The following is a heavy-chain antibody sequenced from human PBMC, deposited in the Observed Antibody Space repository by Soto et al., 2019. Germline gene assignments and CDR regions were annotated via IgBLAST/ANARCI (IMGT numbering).Heavy chain of an antibody. D-gene: IGHD2-2*01. CDR3: AGVVPAAIGYYYCGMDV. J-gene: IGHJ6*02. CDR1: GGSFSGYY. V-gene: IGHV4-34*01. CDR2: INHSGST. Sequence: SETLSLTCAVYGGSFSGYYWSWIRQPPGKGLEWIGEINHSGSTNYNPSLKSRVTISVDTSKNQFSLKLSSVTAADTAVYYCAGVVPAAIGYYYCGMDVWGQGTTVTVSS.